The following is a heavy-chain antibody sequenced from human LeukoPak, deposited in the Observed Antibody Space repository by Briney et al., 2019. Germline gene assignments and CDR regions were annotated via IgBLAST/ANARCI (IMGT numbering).Heavy chain of an antibody. Sequence: ASVKVSCKASGYTFSSYDINWVRQAPGQGLEWMGWMNPNSGNTGYAQKFQGRVTMTRNTSISTAYMELSSLRSEDTAVYYCARGRGSRVRGVIIRGWFDPWGQGTLVTVSS. CDR3: ARGRGSRVRGVIIRGWFDP. V-gene: IGHV1-8*01. D-gene: IGHD3-10*01. CDR2: MNPNSGNT. CDR1: GYTFSSYD. J-gene: IGHJ5*02.